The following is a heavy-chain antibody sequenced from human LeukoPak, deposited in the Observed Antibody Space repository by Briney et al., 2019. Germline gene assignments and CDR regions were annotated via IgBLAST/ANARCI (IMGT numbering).Heavy chain of an antibody. D-gene: IGHD3/OR15-3a*01. CDR1: GFTFSSYN. J-gene: IGHJ6*02. Sequence: GGSLRLSCAASGFTFSSYNMNWVRQAPGKGLEWVSSISSTSGTIYYADSVKGRFTISRDNAKNSLYLKMNSPRDEDTAVYHCARDWTMDVWGQGTTVTVSS. CDR2: ISSTSGTI. CDR3: ARDWTMDV. V-gene: IGHV3-48*02.